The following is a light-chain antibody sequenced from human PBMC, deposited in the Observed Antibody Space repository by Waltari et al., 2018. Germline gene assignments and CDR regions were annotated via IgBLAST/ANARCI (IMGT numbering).Light chain of an antibody. CDR2: AAS. CDR3: QQSYSPPPA. V-gene: IGKV1-39*01. J-gene: IGKJ1*01. CDR1: QSISSS. Sequence: SASVGDSITITCRASQSISSSLNWYQQKSGEAPKLLISAASGLQSGVPSRFSGSGSGTDFTLSISSLQPEDFATYYCQQSYSPPPAFGQGTKVEIK.